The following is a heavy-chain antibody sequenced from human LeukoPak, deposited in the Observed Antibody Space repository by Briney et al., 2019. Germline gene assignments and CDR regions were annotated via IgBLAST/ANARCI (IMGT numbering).Heavy chain of an antibody. CDR1: GGFLRSYY. J-gene: IGHJ5*02. Sequence: SETLSLTCTVSGGFLRSYYWSWIRPPPAKGLEWIGDYYYSGCTNYNLSLKSRVTISVDTSKNQFSLMLTSVTAADTAAYYFARDAQCTGVSCYAPYNWFDPWGQGTLVTVSS. CDR2: YYYSGCT. D-gene: IGHD2-15*01. V-gene: IGHV4-59*01. CDR3: ARDAQCTGVSCYAPYNWFDP.